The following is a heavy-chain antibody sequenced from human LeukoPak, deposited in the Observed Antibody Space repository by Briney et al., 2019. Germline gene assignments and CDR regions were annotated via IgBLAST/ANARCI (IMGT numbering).Heavy chain of an antibody. J-gene: IGHJ4*02. CDR3: ASLVIAAAAFDY. CDR2: ISYTGST. V-gene: IGHV4-59*01. D-gene: IGHD6-13*01. Sequence: SETLSLTCTVSGGSIRSYYWSWIRQPPGKGLEWVGYISYTGSTNYNPSLKSRVTISVDTSKNQFSLKLSSVTAADTAVYYCASLVIAAAAFDYWGQGTLVTVSS. CDR1: GGSIRSYY.